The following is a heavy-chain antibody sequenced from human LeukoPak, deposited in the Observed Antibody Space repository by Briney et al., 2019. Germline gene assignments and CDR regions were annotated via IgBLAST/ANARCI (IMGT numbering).Heavy chain of an antibody. J-gene: IGHJ4*02. CDR1: GGTFSSYA. CDR3: ARDSEDDFWSGYSDY. D-gene: IGHD3-3*01. CDR2: IIPIFGTA. Sequence: ASVKVSCKASGGTFSSYAISWVRQAPGQGLEWMGGIIPIFGTANYAQKSQGRVTITADESTSTAYMELSSLRSEDTAVYYCARDSEDDFWSGYSDYWGQGTLVTVSS. V-gene: IGHV1-69*13.